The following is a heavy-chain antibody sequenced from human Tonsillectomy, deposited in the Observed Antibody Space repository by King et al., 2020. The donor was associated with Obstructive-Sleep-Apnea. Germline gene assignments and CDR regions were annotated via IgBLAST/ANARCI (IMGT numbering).Heavy chain of an antibody. J-gene: IGHJ4*02. V-gene: IGHV4-59*01. Sequence: QLQESGPGLVKPSETLSLTCTVAGGSISSYYWSWIRQPPVKGMEWIGYRYFSGSTNYNPTLKSRVTISVDKSTNQFSLKLSYVTAADTAVYYCARNPGTSSGSYLGFDYWGQGTLVTVSS. D-gene: IGHD3-10*01. CDR1: GGSISSYY. CDR2: RYFSGST. CDR3: ARNPGTSSGSYLGFDY.